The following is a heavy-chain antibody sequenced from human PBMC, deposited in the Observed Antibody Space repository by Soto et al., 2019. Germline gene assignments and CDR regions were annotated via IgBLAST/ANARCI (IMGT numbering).Heavy chain of an antibody. V-gene: IGHV3-33*05. J-gene: IGHJ6*03. Sequence: QVQLVESGGGVVQPGTSLRLSCAASGFTFSSYGLHWVRQAPGKGLEWVAVLSYDGSNEFYGDSVKGRFTISRDNSKNTLYLQMNSLRAEDTAVYYCAKWFGKPYYYYFYMDVWGKGTTVTVSS. CDR1: GFTFSSYG. CDR3: AKWFGKPYYYYFYMDV. D-gene: IGHD3-10*01. CDR2: LSYDGSNE.